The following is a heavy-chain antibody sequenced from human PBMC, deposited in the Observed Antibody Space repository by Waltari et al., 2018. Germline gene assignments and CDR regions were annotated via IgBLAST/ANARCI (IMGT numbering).Heavy chain of an antibody. J-gene: IGHJ3*02. CDR1: GFTFSSYA. CDR2: ISGSGGST. D-gene: IGHD3-3*01. Sequence: EVQLVESGGGLVQPGGSLRLSCAASGFTFSSYAMSWVRQAPGKGLEWVSAISGSGGSTYYADSVKGRFTISRDNSKNTLYLQMNSLRAEDTAVYYCAKNYDFWSGSVNPGDAFDIWGQGTMVTVSS. V-gene: IGHV3-23*04. CDR3: AKNYDFWSGSVNPGDAFDI.